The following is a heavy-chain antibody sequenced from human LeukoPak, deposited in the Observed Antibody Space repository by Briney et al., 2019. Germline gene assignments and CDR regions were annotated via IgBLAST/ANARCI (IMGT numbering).Heavy chain of an antibody. J-gene: IGHJ5*02. CDR1: GGSISSYY. D-gene: IGHD3-9*01. CDR3: ARTAYYDILTGYHNWFDP. Sequence: SETLSLTCTVSGGSISSYYWSWIRQPAGKGLEWIGRIYTSGSTNYNPSLKSRVTVSVGTSKNQFSLKLSSVTAADTAVYYCARTAYYDILTGYHNWFDPWGQGTLVTVSS. V-gene: IGHV4-4*07. CDR2: IYTSGST.